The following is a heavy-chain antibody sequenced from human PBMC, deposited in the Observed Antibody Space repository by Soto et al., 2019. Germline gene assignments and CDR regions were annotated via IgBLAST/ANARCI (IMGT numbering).Heavy chain of an antibody. D-gene: IGHD2-2*01. CDR1: GGSFSGYF. CDR2: INHSGRT. V-gene: IGHV4-34*01. Sequence: KSSETLSLTCAVYGGSFSGYFWTWVRQAPGKGLEWIGEINHSGRTNTNPSLKSRISTSVDTSKNQFSLRLSSVTAADTAFYYCARGPRCIHTSCSNDFYHFGLDVWGQGTSVTVSS. CDR3: ARGPRCIHTSCSNDFYHFGLDV. J-gene: IGHJ6*02.